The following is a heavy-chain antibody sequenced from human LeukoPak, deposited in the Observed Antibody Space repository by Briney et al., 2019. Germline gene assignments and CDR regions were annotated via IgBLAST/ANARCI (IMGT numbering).Heavy chain of an antibody. CDR1: GYTFSSYA. Sequence: GGSLRLSCAASGYTFSSYATTWVRQAPGKGLECVSAIGGSDTSTHYADSVKGRFTISRDNSKNTLYLQMNSLRAEDSAVYYCAKSSRIGVGAIAPSDYWGQGTLVTVSS. D-gene: IGHD1-26*01. V-gene: IGHV3-23*01. J-gene: IGHJ4*02. CDR2: IGGSDTST. CDR3: AKSSRIGVGAIAPSDY.